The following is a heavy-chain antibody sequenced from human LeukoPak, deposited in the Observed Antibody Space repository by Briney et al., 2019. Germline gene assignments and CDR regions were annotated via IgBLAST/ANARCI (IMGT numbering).Heavy chain of an antibody. D-gene: IGHD3-22*01. CDR2: IYYSGST. Sequence: PSETLSLTCTVSGCSISSYSWSWIRQPPGKGLEWIGYIYYSGSTNYNPSLKSRVTISVDTSKNQFSLKLSSVTDAATAVYYCAIEPYDSSGSYLDHWGQGTLVTVSS. J-gene: IGHJ4*02. CDR3: AIEPYDSSGSYLDH. V-gene: IGHV4-59*01. CDR1: GCSISSYS.